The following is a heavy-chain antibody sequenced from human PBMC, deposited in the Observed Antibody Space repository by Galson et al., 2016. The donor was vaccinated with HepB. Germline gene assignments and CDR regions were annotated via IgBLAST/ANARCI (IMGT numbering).Heavy chain of an antibody. V-gene: IGHV1-2*02. Sequence: SVKVSCKASGYTFTDYYMQWVRQAPGQGLEWMGWINPNPGRTKYARKFQGRVTMTRDSSISTAYMELTRLTSDDTAIYYCARAQSNWNAHWGPGTLVTVSS. CDR2: INPNPGRT. D-gene: IGHD1-1*01. CDR1: GYTFTDYY. CDR3: ARAQSNWNAH. J-gene: IGHJ1*01.